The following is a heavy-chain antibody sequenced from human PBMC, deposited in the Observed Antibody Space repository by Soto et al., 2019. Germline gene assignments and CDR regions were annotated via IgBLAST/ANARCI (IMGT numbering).Heavy chain of an antibody. CDR2: ISYDGSNK. CDR1: GFSLNSYA. V-gene: IGHV3-30-3*01. D-gene: IGHD2-2*02. J-gene: IGHJ6*02. CDR3: ESDCSSHTCYRQGGMDV. Sequence: GGSLRLSCAASGFSLNSYAMHWVRQAPGKGLEWVAVISYDGSNKFYRDSVKGRFTISRDNSKNTVYLQMDSLRTEDTAVYYFESDCSSHTCYRQGGMDVWGQGTTVTVSS.